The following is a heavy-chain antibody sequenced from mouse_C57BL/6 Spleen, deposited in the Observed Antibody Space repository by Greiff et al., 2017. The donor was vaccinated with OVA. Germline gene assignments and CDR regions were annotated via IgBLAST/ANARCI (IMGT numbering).Heavy chain of an antibody. CDR3: ARSPSYGSSYWYFDV. CDR2: IYPSDSET. CDR1: GYTFTSYW. Sequence: VQLQQSGAELVRPGSSVKLSCKASGYTFTSYWMDWVKQRPGQGLEWIGNIYPSDSETHYNQKFKDKATLTVDKSSSTAYMQLSSLTSEDSAVYYCARSPSYGSSYWYFDVWGTGTTVTVSS. J-gene: IGHJ1*03. D-gene: IGHD1-1*01. V-gene: IGHV1-61*01.